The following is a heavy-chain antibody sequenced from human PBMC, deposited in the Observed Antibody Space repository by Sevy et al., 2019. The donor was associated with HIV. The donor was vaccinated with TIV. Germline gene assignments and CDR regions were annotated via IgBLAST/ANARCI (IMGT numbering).Heavy chain of an antibody. CDR1: GFNFNIAA. CDR2: IRSRADSYET. D-gene: IGHD2-15*01. Sequence: GGSLRLSCAASGFNFNIAAIHWVRQAPGRGLEWVARIRSRADSYETAYSAWVRGRFTISRDDSRTTAYLQMNSLKTEDTAVYSCTRQGVIAELDLWGQGTLVTVSS. J-gene: IGHJ5*02. V-gene: IGHV3-73*01. CDR3: TRQGVIAELDL.